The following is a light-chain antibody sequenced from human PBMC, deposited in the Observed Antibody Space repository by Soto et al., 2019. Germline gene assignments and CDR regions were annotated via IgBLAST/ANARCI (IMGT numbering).Light chain of an antibody. Sequence: DIQITQSPSTLSGSVGDRVTITCRASQTISSWLAWYQQKPGKAPKLLIYTTSILESGVPSRFSGSGSGTDFTLTISSLQPEDFATYFCQQYDNLLAPTFGGGTKVDI. CDR1: QTISSW. CDR2: TTS. CDR3: QQYDNLLAPT. V-gene: IGKV1-5*01. J-gene: IGKJ4*01.